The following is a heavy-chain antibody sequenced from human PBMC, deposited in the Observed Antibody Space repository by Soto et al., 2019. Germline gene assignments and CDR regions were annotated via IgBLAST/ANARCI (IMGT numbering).Heavy chain of an antibody. CDR1: GGTFSSYP. D-gene: IGHD2-2*03. J-gene: IGHJ6*03. CDR3: AGGLDIVVVPAAITPYYYYMDV. Sequence: QVQLVQSGAEVKKPGSSVKVSCKASGGTFSSYPISWVRQAPGQGLEWMGRIIPILGIANYAQKFQGRVTITADKSTSTAYMELSSLRSEDTAVYYCAGGLDIVVVPAAITPYYYYMDVWDKGTTVTVSS. V-gene: IGHV1-69*02. CDR2: IIPILGIA.